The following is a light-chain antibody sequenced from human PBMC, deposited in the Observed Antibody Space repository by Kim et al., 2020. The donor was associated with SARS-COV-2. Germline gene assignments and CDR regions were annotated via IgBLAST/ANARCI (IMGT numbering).Light chain of an antibody. J-gene: IGLJ3*02. CDR2: EVS. CDR3: SSYAGSNTL. CDR1: NSNIGAYNS. V-gene: IGLV2-8*01. Sequence: GQSVTISCTVTNSNIGAYNSVSWYQHPPGQAPNLMIYEVSKRPSGVPDRFSGSKSGNTASLTVSGLQAEDEADYFCSSYAGSNTLFGGGTQLTVL.